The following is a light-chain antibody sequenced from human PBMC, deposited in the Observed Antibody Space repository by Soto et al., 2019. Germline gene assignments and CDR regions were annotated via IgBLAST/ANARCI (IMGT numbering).Light chain of an antibody. J-gene: IGLJ2*01. Sequence: QSVLTQPPSASGTPGQRGTISCSGSGSNIGNNYVDWYQQLPGAAPKPLIYRNNQRPAGVPDRVSGSKSGTSASLAISGLRSEDEADYYCATWDDSVSGLIFGGGTKVTVL. CDR1: GSNIGNNY. CDR3: ATWDDSVSGLI. CDR2: RNN. V-gene: IGLV1-47*01.